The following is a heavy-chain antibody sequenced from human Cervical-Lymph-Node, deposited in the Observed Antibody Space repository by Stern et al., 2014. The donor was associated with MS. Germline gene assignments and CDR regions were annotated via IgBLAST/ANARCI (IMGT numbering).Heavy chain of an antibody. CDR1: GGSISSGSYY. CDR2: IYTSGST. D-gene: IGHD2-21*02. J-gene: IGHJ4*02. Sequence: QVQLQESGPGLVKPSQTLSLTCTVSGGSISSGSYYWSWIRQPAGKGLEWIGRIYTSGSTNYNPSLKSRVTISVDTSKNQFSLKLSSGTAADTAVYYCARGLLPGDFDYWGQGTLVTVSS. CDR3: ARGLLPGDFDY. V-gene: IGHV4-61*02.